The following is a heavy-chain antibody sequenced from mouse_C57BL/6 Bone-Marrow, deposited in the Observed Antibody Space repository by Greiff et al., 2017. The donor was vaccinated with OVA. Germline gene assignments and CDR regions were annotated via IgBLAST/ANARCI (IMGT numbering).Heavy chain of an antibody. CDR1: GFTFSSYT. CDR2: ISGGGGNT. J-gene: IGHJ1*03. CDR3: ARRAGGGYFDV. V-gene: IGHV5-9*01. Sequence: EVMLVESGGGLVKPGGSLKLSCAASGFTFSSYTMSWVRQTPEKRLEWVATISGGGGNTYYPASVKGRFTISRDNAKNTLYLQMSRLRSEDTALYYWARRAGGGYFDVWGTGTTVTVSS.